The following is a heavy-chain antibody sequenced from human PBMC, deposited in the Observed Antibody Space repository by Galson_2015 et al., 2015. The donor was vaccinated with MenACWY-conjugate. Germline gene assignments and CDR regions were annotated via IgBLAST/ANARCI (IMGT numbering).Heavy chain of an antibody. Sequence: SVKVSCKASGGTFSSYAISWVRQAPGQGLEWMGGIIPIFGTANYAQKFQGRVTITADESTSTAYMELSSLRSEDTAVYYCASRTQLGYCSSTSCPLVSYYGMDVWGQGTTVTVSS. V-gene: IGHV1-69*13. CDR1: GGTFSSYA. CDR3: ASRTQLGYCSSTSCPLVSYYGMDV. J-gene: IGHJ6*02. D-gene: IGHD2-2*01. CDR2: IIPIFGTA.